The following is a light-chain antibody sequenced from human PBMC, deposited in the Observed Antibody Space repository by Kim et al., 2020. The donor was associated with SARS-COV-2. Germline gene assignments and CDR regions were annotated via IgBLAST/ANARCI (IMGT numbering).Light chain of an antibody. Sequence: IVMTQSPDSLAVSLGERATINCKSSQSVLYNSNNKNYLAWYQQKPGQPPKLLIYWASTRESGVPDRFSGSGSATDFTLTISSLQAEDVAVYYCQQYYSTPLTFGGGTKVDIK. CDR3: QQYYSTPLT. CDR1: QSVLYNSNNKNY. J-gene: IGKJ4*01. CDR2: WAS. V-gene: IGKV4-1*01.